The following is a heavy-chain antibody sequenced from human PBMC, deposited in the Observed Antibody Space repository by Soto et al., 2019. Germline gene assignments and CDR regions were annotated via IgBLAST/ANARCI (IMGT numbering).Heavy chain of an antibody. D-gene: IGHD2-2*01. CDR3: AREALRFCTSTSCSTDWFDP. Sequence: QVQLVQSGAEVKKPGASVKVSCKASGYTFTSYALDWVRQAPGQRLEWMGGINAGNGDTKYSQNFQGRVTITRDTSATTAYVELSSLRYEDTAVYYCAREALRFCTSTSCSTDWFDPWGQGTLVTVSS. V-gene: IGHV1-3*01. J-gene: IGHJ5*02. CDR2: INAGNGDT. CDR1: GYTFTSYA.